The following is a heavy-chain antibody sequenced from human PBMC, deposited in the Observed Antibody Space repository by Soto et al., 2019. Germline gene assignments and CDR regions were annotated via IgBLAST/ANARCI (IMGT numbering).Heavy chain of an antibody. CDR1: GGSISSGGYY. J-gene: IGHJ4*02. CDR2: IYYSGST. V-gene: IGHV4-31*03. Sequence: PSETLSLTCFGSGGSISSGGYYWSWIRQHPGKGLEWIGYIYYSGSTYYNPSLKSRVTISVDTSKNQFSLKLSSVTAADTAVYYSARVRDFWSGYYTGIGILGYWGKGTLVTVSS. D-gene: IGHD3-3*01. CDR3: ARVRDFWSGYYTGIGILGY.